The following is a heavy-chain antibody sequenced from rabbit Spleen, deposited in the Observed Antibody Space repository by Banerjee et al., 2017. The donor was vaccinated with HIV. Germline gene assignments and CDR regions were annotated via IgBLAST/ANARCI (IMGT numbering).Heavy chain of an antibody. V-gene: IGHV1S40*01. CDR3: ARDLAGVIGWNFYL. CDR2: IDAGSSGFT. Sequence: QSLEESGGDLVKPGASLTLTCTASGVSFSSSSYMCWVRQAPGKGLEWIACIDAGSSGFTYFASWATGRITISKTSSTTVTLQMTSLTAADTATYFCARDLAGVIGWNFYLWGPGTLVTVS. J-gene: IGHJ4*01. CDR1: GVSFSSSSY. D-gene: IGHD4-1*01.